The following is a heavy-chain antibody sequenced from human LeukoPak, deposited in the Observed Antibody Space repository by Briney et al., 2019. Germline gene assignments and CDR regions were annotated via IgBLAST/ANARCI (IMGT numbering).Heavy chain of an antibody. J-gene: IGHJ4*02. CDR1: GFTFSSYW. CDR2: ITETGGST. CDR3: AKDYGRSSDPLFDF. V-gene: IGHV3-23*01. D-gene: IGHD3-10*01. Sequence: GGSLRLSCAASGFTFSSYWMHWVRQAPGKGLEWVSGITETGGSTYYADSVKGRFTISRDNSKNTLYLQMNSLRAEDTAVYYCAKDYGRSSDPLFDFWGQGSLVTVSS.